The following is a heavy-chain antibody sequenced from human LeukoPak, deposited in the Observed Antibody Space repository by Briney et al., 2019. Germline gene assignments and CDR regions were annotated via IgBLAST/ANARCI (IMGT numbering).Heavy chain of an antibody. D-gene: IGHD1-26*01. CDR2: ISYRGST. V-gene: IGHV4-59*11. CDR1: GDSFSSHY. CDR3: ARGVGATYAR. J-gene: IGHJ4*02. Sequence: SETLSLTCTVSGDSFSSHYWTWIRQPPGKGLEWIGYISYRGSTNYNPSLKSRVTISVDTSKNQFSLKLSSVTAADTAVYYCARGVGATYARWGQGTLVTVSS.